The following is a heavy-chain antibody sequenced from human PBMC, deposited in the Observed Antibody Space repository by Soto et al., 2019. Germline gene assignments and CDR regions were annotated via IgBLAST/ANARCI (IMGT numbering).Heavy chain of an antibody. D-gene: IGHD1-20*01. CDR3: AREQYNWKL. CDR2: VYHTGNT. V-gene: IGHV4-59*01. CDR1: GVSITSYY. J-gene: IGHJ4*02. Sequence: SETRSLTCSVSGVSITSYYWTWIRHSPGKGLEWIGYVYHTGNTYYNPSLKSRVTISLDTSKNQVSLRLRSVTAADTAVYYCAREQYNWKLWGQGTLVTVSS.